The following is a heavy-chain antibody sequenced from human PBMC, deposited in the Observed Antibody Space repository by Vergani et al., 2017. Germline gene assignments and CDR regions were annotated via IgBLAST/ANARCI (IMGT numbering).Heavy chain of an antibody. CDR2: INTNTGNP. Sequence: QVQLVQSGSELKKPGASVKVSCKASGYTFTSYAMNWVRQAPGQGLEWMGWINTNTGNPTYAQGFTGRFVLSLDTSISTAYLQSSSLKAGETAVYYWARGRCSRTSGYAGWWFDPWGQGTLVTVSS. CDR1: GYTFTSYA. CDR3: ARGRCSRTSGYAGWWFDP. D-gene: IGHD2-2*01. J-gene: IGHJ5*02. V-gene: IGHV7-4-1*02.